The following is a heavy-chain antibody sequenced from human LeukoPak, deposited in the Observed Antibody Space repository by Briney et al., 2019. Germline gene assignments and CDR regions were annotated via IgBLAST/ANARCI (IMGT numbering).Heavy chain of an antibody. CDR2: IYHSGST. V-gene: IGHV4-38-2*02. J-gene: IGHJ5*02. CDR1: GYSISSGYY. D-gene: IGHD3-10*02. CDR3: ACTGNWFDP. Sequence: SETLFLTCTVSGYSISSGYYWGWIRQPPGKGLEWIGSIYHSGSTYYNPSLKSRVTISVDTSKNQFSLKLSSVTAADTAVYYCACTGNWFDPWGQGTLVTVSS.